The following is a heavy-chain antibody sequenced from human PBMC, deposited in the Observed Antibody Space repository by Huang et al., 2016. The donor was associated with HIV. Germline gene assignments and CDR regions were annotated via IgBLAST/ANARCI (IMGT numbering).Heavy chain of an antibody. CDR1: GGSFSGPN. D-gene: IGHD3-16*01. V-gene: IGHV4-34*01. J-gene: IGHJ4*02. CDR3: ARGRGDARGFLGLDF. Sequence: QVQLHQWGAGLLKPSETLSLTCAVYGGSFSGPNWTWIRQTPGKGLEWIGEIHNRGRTNYSPALKRRVTISLDTSKNQFSLRLRSVTAADTAVYYCARGRGDARGFLGLDFWGQGTLVTVSS. CDR2: IHNRGRT.